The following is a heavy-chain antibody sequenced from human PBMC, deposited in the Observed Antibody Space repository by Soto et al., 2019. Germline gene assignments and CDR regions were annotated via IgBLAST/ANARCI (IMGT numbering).Heavy chain of an antibody. J-gene: IGHJ3*02. CDR3: ASTDPYYYDTDCGACPTGI. V-gene: IGHV1-2*02. Sequence: ASVKVSCKASGYTFTGYYMHWVRQAPGQGLEWMGWINPNSGGTNYAQKFQGRVTMTRDTTISTAYMELSRLRSDDTAVYYCASTDPYYYDTDCGACPTGIWGQGTMVTVSS. CDR1: GYTFTGYY. D-gene: IGHD3-22*01. CDR2: INPNSGGT.